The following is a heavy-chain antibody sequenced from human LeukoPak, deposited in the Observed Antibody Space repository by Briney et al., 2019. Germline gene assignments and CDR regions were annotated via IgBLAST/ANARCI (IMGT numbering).Heavy chain of an antibody. CDR3: ARVGSGWLQSGGAFDI. D-gene: IGHD5-24*01. CDR1: GGSLNGHY. J-gene: IGHJ3*02. V-gene: IGHV4-34*01. Sequence: SETLSLTCAVYGGSLNGHYWSWIRQPPGKGLEWIGEINQSGNTNYNPSLKSRVTMSVDTSENQFSLRLSSVTAADTAVYYCARVGSGWLQSGGAFDIWGQGTMVTVSS. CDR2: INQSGNT.